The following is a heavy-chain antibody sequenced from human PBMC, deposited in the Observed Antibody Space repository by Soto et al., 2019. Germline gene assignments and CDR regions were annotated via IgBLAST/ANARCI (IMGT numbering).Heavy chain of an antibody. V-gene: IGHV3-66*01. Sequence: GGSLRLSCAASGFTVSSNYMSWVRQAPGKGLEWVSVIYSGGSTYYADSVKGRFTISRDNSKNTLYLQMNSLRAEDTPVYYCARGGSTLPKYYYGMDVWGQGTTVTVSS. D-gene: IGHD2-2*01. CDR1: GFTVSSNY. J-gene: IGHJ6*02. CDR2: IYSGGST. CDR3: ARGGSTLPKYYYGMDV.